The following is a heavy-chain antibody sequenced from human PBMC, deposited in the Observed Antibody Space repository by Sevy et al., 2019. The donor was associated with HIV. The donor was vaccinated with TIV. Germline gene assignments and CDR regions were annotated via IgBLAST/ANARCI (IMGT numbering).Heavy chain of an antibody. J-gene: IGHJ4*02. CDR3: AREGCTKPHDY. D-gene: IGHD2-8*01. V-gene: IGHV3-23*01. CDR1: GFTFSKYS. Sequence: GGSLRLSCAASGFTFSKYSMSWVRQPPGKGLEWVSTLSFGCGEINYADSVKGRFTISRDNSKSSVYRQMNNLRPEDTAVYYCAREGCTKPHDYWGQGTRVTVS. CDR2: LSFGCGEI.